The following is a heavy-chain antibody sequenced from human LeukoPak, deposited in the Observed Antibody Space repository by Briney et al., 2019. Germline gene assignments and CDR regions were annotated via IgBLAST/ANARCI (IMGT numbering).Heavy chain of an antibody. CDR2: ISSSSSYI. Sequence: GGSLRLSCAASGFTFSSYGMHWVRQAPGKGLEWVSSISSSSSYIYYADSVKGRFTISRDNAKNSLYLQMNSLRAEDTAVYYCARERNSLYYYDSSGYSTHRQGPFDYWGQGTLVTVSS. V-gene: IGHV3-21*01. D-gene: IGHD3-22*01. CDR3: ARERNSLYYYDSSGYSTHRQGPFDY. CDR1: GFTFSSYG. J-gene: IGHJ4*02.